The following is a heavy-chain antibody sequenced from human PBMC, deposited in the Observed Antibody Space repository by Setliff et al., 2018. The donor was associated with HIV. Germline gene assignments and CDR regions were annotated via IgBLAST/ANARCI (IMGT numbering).Heavy chain of an antibody. CDR2: INTGGSA. V-gene: IGHV4-34*01. Sequence: ASETLSLTCAVYGGSFSAYYWGWVRQPPEKGLEWIGEINTGGSATYNPSLKSRVTISVDTSKNQFSLKLNTVTAADTAIYYCVLLEVPCIEGIAPPLWGQGSLVTVSS. J-gene: IGHJ4*02. D-gene: IGHD2-15*01. CDR3: VLLEVPCIEGIAPPL. CDR1: GGSFSAYY.